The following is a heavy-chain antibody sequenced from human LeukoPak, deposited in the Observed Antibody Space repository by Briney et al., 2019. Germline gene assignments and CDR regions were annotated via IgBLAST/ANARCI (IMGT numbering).Heavy chain of an antibody. CDR2: ISGSGGST. V-gene: IGHV3-23*01. Sequence: GGSLRLSCAASGFTFSSYAMSWVCQAPGKGLEWVSAISGSGGSTYYADSVKGRFAISRDNSKNTLYLQMNSLRAEDTAVYYCAKGDSSGYLSSAHDAFDIWGQGTMVTVSS. CDR1: GFTFSSYA. J-gene: IGHJ3*02. CDR3: AKGDSSGYLSSAHDAFDI. D-gene: IGHD3-22*01.